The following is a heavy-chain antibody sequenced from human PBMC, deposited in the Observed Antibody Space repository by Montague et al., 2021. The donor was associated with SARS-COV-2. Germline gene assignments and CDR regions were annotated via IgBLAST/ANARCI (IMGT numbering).Heavy chain of an antibody. J-gene: IGHJ6*02. D-gene: IGHD6-13*01. CDR3: AREQQLAPRGLGVDA. V-gene: IGHV4-59*11. CDR2: ISYSGST. CDR1: DVPTSAHF. Sequence: SETLSLTCTVSDVPTSAHFWSWIRQSPGKGLEWIGYISYSGSTKYSPSLTSRVTISLGSSRKHLSLELRSVTAADTAVYYCAREQQLAPRGLGVDAWGQGTTVIVTS.